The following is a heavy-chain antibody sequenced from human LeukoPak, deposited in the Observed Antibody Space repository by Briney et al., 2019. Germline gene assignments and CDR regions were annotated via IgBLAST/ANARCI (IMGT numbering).Heavy chain of an antibody. J-gene: IGHJ4*02. CDR3: ARRGSSTSRYFDY. V-gene: IGHV4-34*01. CDR1: GGSFSGYY. D-gene: IGHD2-2*01. Sequence: SETLSLTCAVYGGSFSGYYWSWIRQPPGKGLEWIGEINHSGSTNYNPSLKSRVTISVDTSKNQFSLKLSSVTAADTAVYYCARRGSSTSRYFDYWGQGTLVTVSS. CDR2: INHSGST.